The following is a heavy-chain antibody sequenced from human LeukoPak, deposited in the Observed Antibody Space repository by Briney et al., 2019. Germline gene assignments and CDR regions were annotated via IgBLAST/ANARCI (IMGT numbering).Heavy chain of an antibody. CDR1: GGSISSGDYY. Sequence: SETLSLTCTVSGGSISSGDYYWSWIRQPPGKVLEWIGYIYYSGSTYYNPSLESRVTISVDTSKNQFSLNLSSVTAADTAVYYCARDRRQLAFDYWGQGTLVTVSS. CDR3: ARDRRQLAFDY. CDR2: IYYSGST. J-gene: IGHJ4*02. D-gene: IGHD6-6*01. V-gene: IGHV4-30-4*08.